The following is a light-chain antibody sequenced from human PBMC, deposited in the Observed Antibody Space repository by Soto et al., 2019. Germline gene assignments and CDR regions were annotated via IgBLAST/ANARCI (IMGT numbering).Light chain of an antibody. CDR3: CSYAGSSTYV. V-gene: IGLV2-23*01. Sequence: QSALTQPASVSGSPGQSITISCTGTSSDVGRYNIVSWYQQHPGKAPKLMIYEGSKRPSGVSNRFSGSKSGNTASLTISGLQAEDEAYYYCCSYAGSSTYVFGTGTKVTVL. CDR2: EGS. J-gene: IGLJ1*01. CDR1: SSDVGRYNI.